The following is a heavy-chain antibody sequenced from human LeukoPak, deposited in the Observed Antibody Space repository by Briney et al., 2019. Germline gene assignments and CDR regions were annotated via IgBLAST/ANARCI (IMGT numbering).Heavy chain of an antibody. CDR2: IYHSGTP. CDR1: RYSISSGYF. Sequence: PSQTLSLTCNVSRYSISSGYFWAWIRQPPGKGLEWIGSIYHSGTPYFNPSLRSRVTILVDTSKNQFSLNLRSVTAADTAVYYCARDFEIGPDYSDTSGFDYWGQGTLVTVSS. CDR3: ARDFEIGPDYSDTSGFDY. D-gene: IGHD3-22*01. J-gene: IGHJ4*02. V-gene: IGHV4-38-2*02.